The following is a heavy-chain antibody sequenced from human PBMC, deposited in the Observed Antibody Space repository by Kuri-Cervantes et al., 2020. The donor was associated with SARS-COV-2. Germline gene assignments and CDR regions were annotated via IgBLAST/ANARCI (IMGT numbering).Heavy chain of an antibody. CDR1: GFTFSSYD. J-gene: IGHJ4*02. Sequence: GGSLRLSCAASGFTFSSYDMHWVRQATGKGLEWVSAIGTAGDTYYPGSVKGRFTISRDNAKNSLYLQMNSLRAEDTAVYYCATTDYGGNSDLSDYWGQGTLVTVSS. V-gene: IGHV3-13*01. CDR2: IGTAGDT. CDR3: ATTDYGGNSDLSDY. D-gene: IGHD4-23*01.